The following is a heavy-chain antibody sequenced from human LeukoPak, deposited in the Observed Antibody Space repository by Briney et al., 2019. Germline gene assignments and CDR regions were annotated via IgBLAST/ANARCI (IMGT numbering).Heavy chain of an antibody. V-gene: IGHV4-59*01. CDR1: GFTFSDYY. CDR2: IYYSGST. J-gene: IGHJ6*03. CDR3: ARGPFDYGDYEYYYYYMDV. D-gene: IGHD4-17*01. Sequence: PGGSLRLSCAASGFTFSDYYMSWIRQAPGKGLEWIGYIYYSGSTNYNPSLKSRVTISVDTSKNQFSLKLSSVTAADTAVYYCARGPFDYGDYEYYYYYMDVWGKGTTVTVSS.